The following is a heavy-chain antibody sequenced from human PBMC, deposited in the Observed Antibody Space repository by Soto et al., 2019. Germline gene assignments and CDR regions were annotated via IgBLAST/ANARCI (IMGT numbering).Heavy chain of an antibody. D-gene: IGHD6-25*01. V-gene: IGHV4-34*01. CDR3: ARAGATSPDY. J-gene: IGHJ4*02. Sequence: QVQLQQWGAGLLKPSETLSLTCAVYGGSFSGYYWSWIRQPPGKGLEWIGEINHSGSTNYNPSLKSRVTISVDTSKNQFSLMLSSVTAADTAVYYCARAGATSPDYWGQGTLVTVSS. CDR1: GGSFSGYY. CDR2: INHSGST.